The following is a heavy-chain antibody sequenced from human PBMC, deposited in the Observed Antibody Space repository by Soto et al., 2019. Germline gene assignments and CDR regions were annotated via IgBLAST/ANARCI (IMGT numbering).Heavy chain of an antibody. V-gene: IGHV3-15*01. CDR3: TSMNDRDAFDI. CDR2: IKNNADGGTT. Sequence: EEQLVESGGGLVKRGGSLRLSCAASGLTFSIAWLSWVRQAPGKGLEWFGRIKNNADGGTTDNAAPVKDRFTISRDDSKSTLDLQMNSLQTEDTAMYYCTSMNDRDAFDIWGQGTMVTVSS. CDR1: GLTFSIAW. J-gene: IGHJ3*02. D-gene: IGHD1-1*01.